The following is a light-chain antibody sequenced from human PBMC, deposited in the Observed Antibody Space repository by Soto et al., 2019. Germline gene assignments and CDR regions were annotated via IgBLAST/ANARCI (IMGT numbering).Light chain of an antibody. V-gene: IGKV3D-20*02. CDR2: GAS. J-gene: IGKJ3*01. CDR3: QQRSNWL. CDR1: QSVTNSF. Sequence: EIFLAQSPGTLSLSQWEIATLSCRASQSVTNSFLAWYQQKPGQAPRLLIYGASRRATGIPDRFTGSGSGTDFTLTISSLEPEDFAVYYCQQRSNWLFGPGTKVDIK.